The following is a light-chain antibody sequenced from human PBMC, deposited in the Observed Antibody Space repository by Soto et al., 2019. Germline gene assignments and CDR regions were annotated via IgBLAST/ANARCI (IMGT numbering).Light chain of an antibody. Sequence: DIVLTPTPLFLSVTPGQPASISCRSTQSLLHSGGKTYFYWFLQKAGQPPQLLNYEVSNRVSGVSDRRSGSESGPDFTLKISRVEADDVGIYYCMQSIKLPYTFGQGTQLEIK. V-gene: IGKV2D-29*01. CDR2: EVS. CDR3: MQSIKLPYT. CDR1: QSLLHSGGKTY. J-gene: IGKJ2*01.